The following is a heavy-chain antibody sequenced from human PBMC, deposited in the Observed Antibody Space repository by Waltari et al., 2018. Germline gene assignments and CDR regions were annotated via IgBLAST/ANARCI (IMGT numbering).Heavy chain of an antibody. D-gene: IGHD5-18*01. CDR3: AKDKEDIQLWPGYYFDY. V-gene: IGHV3-23*01. Sequence: EVQLLESGGGLVQPGGSLRLSCAASGFTFSSYAMSWVRQAPGKGLELVSAISGSSCSTYYADAGKGRFTSSSDNSKNTQYLQMNSLRAEDTAVYYCAKDKEDIQLWPGYYFDYWGQGTLVTVSS. CDR1: GFTFSSYA. J-gene: IGHJ4*02. CDR2: ISGSSCST.